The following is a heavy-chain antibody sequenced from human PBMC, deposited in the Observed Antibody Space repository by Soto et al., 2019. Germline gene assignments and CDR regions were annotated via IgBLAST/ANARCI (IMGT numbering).Heavy chain of an antibody. Sequence: QVQLVQSGAEVREPGASVKVSCKASGYTFTNYGVSWVRQAPGQGLEWMGWIGGYKGNTNYAQKLQGRVTLTTDTSTSTAYMELSSLRSDDTAVYYCAPHTLDTGLPSGYWGQGTLVTVSS. CDR1: GYTFTNYG. CDR3: APHTLDTGLPSGY. D-gene: IGHD5-18*01. V-gene: IGHV1-18*01. CDR2: IGGYKGNT. J-gene: IGHJ4*02.